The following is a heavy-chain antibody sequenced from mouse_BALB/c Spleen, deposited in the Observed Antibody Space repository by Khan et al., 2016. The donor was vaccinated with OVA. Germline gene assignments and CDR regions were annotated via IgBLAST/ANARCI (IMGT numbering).Heavy chain of an antibody. CDR3: ARQPYYHYNIMDY. CDR1: GFSLTNYG. CDR2: IWSDGST. V-gene: IGHV2-6-1*01. D-gene: IGHD2-10*01. J-gene: IGHJ4*01. Sequence: VQLQESGPGLVAPSQSLSITCTISGFSLTNYGVHWVRQPPGKGLEWLVVIWSDGSTTYNSALKSRLTITKDNSKSQVFLKMNSLQNDDTAMYCCARQPYYHYNIMDYWGQGTSVTVSS.